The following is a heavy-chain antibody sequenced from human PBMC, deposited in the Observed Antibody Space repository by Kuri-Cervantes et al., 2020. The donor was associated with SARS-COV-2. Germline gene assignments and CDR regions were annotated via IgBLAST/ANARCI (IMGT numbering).Heavy chain of an antibody. CDR2: INHSGST. J-gene: IGHJ4*02. CDR1: GGSFSGYY. Sequence: SETLSLTCAVYGGSFSGYYWSWIRQPPGKGLEWIGEINHSGSTNYNPSLKSRVTISVDTSKNQFSLKLSSVTAADTAVYYCATQGTIYYYDTLWGQGTLVTVSS. CDR3: ATQGTIYYYDTL. V-gene: IGHV4-34*01. D-gene: IGHD3-22*01.